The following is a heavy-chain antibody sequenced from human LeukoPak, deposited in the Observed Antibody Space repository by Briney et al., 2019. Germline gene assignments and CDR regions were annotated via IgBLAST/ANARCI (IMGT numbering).Heavy chain of an antibody. J-gene: IGHJ4*02. CDR1: GFTFESYG. D-gene: IGHD2-2*01. V-gene: IGHV3-21*01. Sequence: GGSLRLSCAASGFTFESYGMNWVRQAPGKGLEWISSISSSSTYIYYADSVKGRFTISRDNAKNSLYLQMNSLRAEDTAVYYCARAYCSSTRCSYYFDSWGQGTLVTVSS. CDR3: ARAYCSSTRCSYYFDS. CDR2: ISSSSTYI.